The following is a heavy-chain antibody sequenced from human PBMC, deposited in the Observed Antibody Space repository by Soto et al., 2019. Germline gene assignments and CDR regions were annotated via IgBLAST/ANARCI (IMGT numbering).Heavy chain of an antibody. CDR2: ISAYNGNT. J-gene: IGHJ3*02. CDR3: ARDRNYYGSGSPTPYDAFDI. Sequence: GASLKVSCKASGYTFTSYGISWVRQAPGQGLEWMGWISAYNGNTNYAQRLQGRVTMTTDTSTSTAYMELRSLRSDDTAVYYCARDRNYYGSGSPTPYDAFDIWGQGTMVTVSS. D-gene: IGHD3-10*01. CDR1: GYTFTSYG. V-gene: IGHV1-18*04.